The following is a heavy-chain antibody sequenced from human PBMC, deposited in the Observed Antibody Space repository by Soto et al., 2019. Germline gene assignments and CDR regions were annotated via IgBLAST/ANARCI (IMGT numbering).Heavy chain of an antibody. CDR2: ISYDGSNK. CDR1: GFTFSSYG. D-gene: IGHD2-8*01. J-gene: IGHJ4*02. V-gene: IGHV3-30*18. Sequence: GGSLRLSCAASGFTFSSYGMHWVRQAPGKGLEWVAVISYDGSNKYYADSVKGRFTISRDNSKNTLYLQMNSLRAEDTAVYYCAKDLYDSAGTPRMLFDYWGQGTLVTVSS. CDR3: AKDLYDSAGTPRMLFDY.